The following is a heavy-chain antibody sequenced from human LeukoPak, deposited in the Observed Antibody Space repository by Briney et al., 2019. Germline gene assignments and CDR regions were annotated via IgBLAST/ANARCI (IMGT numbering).Heavy chain of an antibody. CDR3: AKDGSSSWYGTYDS. CDR2: ISGSGGST. V-gene: IGHV3-23*01. CDR1: GGSISSSSYY. Sequence: PSETLSLTCTVSGGSISSSSYYWGWIRQPPGKGLEWIASISGSGGSTFYADSVKGRFTISRDNSRNTLYLQMNSLRVEDTAVYYCAKDGSSSWYGTYDSWGQGTLVTVSS. D-gene: IGHD6-13*01. J-gene: IGHJ4*02.